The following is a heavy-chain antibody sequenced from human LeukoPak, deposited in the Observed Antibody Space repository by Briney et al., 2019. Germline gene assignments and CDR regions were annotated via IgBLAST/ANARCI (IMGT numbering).Heavy chain of an antibody. J-gene: IGHJ4*02. V-gene: IGHV1-8*01. D-gene: IGHD3-16*01. Sequence: ASVKVSCKASGYTFTSYDINWVRQATGQGLEWMGWMNPNSGNTGYAQKFQGRVTMTRNTSISTAYMELSSLRSEDTAVYYCARAAISVWAFDYWGQGTLVTVSS. CDR1: GYTFTSYD. CDR2: MNPNSGNT. CDR3: ARAAISVWAFDY.